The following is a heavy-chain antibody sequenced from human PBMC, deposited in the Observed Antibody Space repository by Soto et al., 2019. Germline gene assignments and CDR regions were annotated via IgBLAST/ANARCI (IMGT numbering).Heavy chain of an antibody. CDR2: ISGNGNSA. D-gene: IGHD6-19*01. CDR3: GKERRGSGWSVCNF. CDR1: GFTFRDYA. J-gene: IGHJ4*02. V-gene: IGHV3-23*01. Sequence: GGSLRLSCAASGFTFRDYAMNWVRLSPGKGLEWVSDISGNGNSARYADSVKGRCTISRDNSKDTLYLQMNSLRVDDTAVYYCGKERRGSGWSVCNFWGQGSLVTVSS.